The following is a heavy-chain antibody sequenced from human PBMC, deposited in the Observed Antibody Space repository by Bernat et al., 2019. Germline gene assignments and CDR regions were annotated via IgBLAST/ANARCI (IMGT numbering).Heavy chain of an antibody. CDR1: GFTFSSYE. V-gene: IGHV3-48*03. CDR3: ARDFVRDDWVPDYFGY. CDR2: ISSSGSTI. J-gene: IGHJ4*02. Sequence: VQLVESGGGLVQPGGSLRLSCAASGFTFSSYEMNWVRQAPGKGLEWVSYISSSGSTIYYADSVKGRFTISRDNAKNSLYLQMNSLRAEDTAVYYCARDFVRDDWVPDYFGYWGQGTLVTVSS. D-gene: IGHD3-9*01.